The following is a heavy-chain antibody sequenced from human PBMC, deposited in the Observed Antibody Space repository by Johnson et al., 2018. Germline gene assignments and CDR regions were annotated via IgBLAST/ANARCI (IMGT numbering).Heavy chain of an antibody. Sequence: QVQLVESGGGLVKPGGSLRLSFSASGFTFSDYYMSWIRQAPGKGLEWVSQISSSGSVMYYIDSVKGRLTMSRDNAKNSLFLQMNSLRAEDTAVYYCAGDRDGSGNDGFYQYGMDVWGQGTTVTVSS. V-gene: IGHV3-11*01. J-gene: IGHJ6*02. D-gene: IGHD3-10*01. CDR2: ISSSGSVM. CDR1: GFTFSDYY. CDR3: AGDRDGSGNDGFYQYGMDV.